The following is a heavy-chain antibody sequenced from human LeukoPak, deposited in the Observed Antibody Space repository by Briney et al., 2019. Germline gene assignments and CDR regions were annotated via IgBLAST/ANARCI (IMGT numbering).Heavy chain of an antibody. V-gene: IGHV1-18*01. CDR2: ISAYNGNT. CDR3: ARQARYYYDSSGDDY. CDR1: GGTFSSYA. Sequence: GASVKVSCKASGGTFSSYAISWVRQAPGQGLEWMGWISAYNGNTNYAQKLQGRVTMTTDTSTSTAYMELRSLRSDDTAVYYCARQARYYYDSSGDDYWGQGTLVTVSS. D-gene: IGHD3-22*01. J-gene: IGHJ4*02.